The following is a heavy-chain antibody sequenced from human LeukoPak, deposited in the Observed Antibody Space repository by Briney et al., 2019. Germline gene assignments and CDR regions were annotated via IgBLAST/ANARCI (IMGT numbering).Heavy chain of an antibody. V-gene: IGHV1-46*01. CDR1: GYTFTSYY. Sequence: GASVKDSCKASGYTFTSYYMHWVRQAPGQGLEWMGIINPSGGSTSYAQKFQGRVTMTRDTSTSTVYMELSSLRSEDTAVYYCARTVSTGNSGWNWFDPWGQGTLVTVSS. CDR2: INPSGGST. D-gene: IGHD5/OR15-5a*01. CDR3: ARTVSTGNSGWNWFDP. J-gene: IGHJ5*02.